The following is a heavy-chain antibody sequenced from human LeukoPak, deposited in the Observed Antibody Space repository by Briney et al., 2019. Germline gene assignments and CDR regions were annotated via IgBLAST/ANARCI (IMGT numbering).Heavy chain of an antibody. CDR2: INPSGGST. J-gene: IGHJ4*02. D-gene: IGHD6-19*01. Sequence: ASVKVSCKASGYTFTSYYMHWVRQAPGLGLEWMGIINPSGGSTSYAQKFQGRVTMTRDTSTSTVYMELNSLRAEDTAVYYCAKRPSSGWLPPYWGQGTLVTVSS. V-gene: IGHV1-46*01. CDR1: GYTFTSYY. CDR3: AKRPSSGWLPPY.